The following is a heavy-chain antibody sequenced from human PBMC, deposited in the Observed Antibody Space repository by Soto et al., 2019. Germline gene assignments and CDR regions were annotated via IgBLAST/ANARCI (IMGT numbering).Heavy chain of an antibody. CDR2: IKSKTDGGTT. CDR1: GFTFSNAW. J-gene: IGHJ4*02. D-gene: IGHD1-26*01. CDR3: TTGGGRYGLDY. V-gene: IGHV3-15*07. Sequence: EVQLVESGGGLVKPGGSLRLSCAASGFTFSNAWMNWVRQAPGKGLEWVGRIKSKTDGGTTDYAAPVKGRFTMSRXDSKHMLYMQMNSLKTEDTAVYYCTTGGGRYGLDYWGQGTLVTVSS.